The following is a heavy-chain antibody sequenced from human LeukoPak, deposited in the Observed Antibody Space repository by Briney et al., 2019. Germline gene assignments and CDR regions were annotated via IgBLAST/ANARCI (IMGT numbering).Heavy chain of an antibody. D-gene: IGHD3-10*01. CDR1: GGSFSGYY. CDR2: INHSGST. J-gene: IGHJ6*02. Sequence: SETLSLTCAVYGGSFSGYYWSWIRQPPGKGLEWIGEINHSGSTNYNPSLKSRVTISVDTSKNQFSLKLSSVTAADTAVYYCARPSYGSGSYYEYYYYGMDVWGQGTTVTVSS. V-gene: IGHV4-34*01. CDR3: ARPSYGSGSYYEYYYYGMDV.